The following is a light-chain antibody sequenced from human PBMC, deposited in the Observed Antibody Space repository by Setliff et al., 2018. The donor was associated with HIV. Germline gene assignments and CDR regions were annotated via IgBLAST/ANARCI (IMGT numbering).Light chain of an antibody. Sequence: SYELTQPPSVSVAPGKTARITCGGNNIGSKSVHWYQQKPDQAPVLVIYYDSDRPSGIPERFSGSNSGNTATLTISRVEAGDEADYYCQVWDSSSDHYVFGTGTRSPS. J-gene: IGLJ1*01. V-gene: IGLV3-21*04. CDR1: NIGSKS. CDR2: YDS. CDR3: QVWDSSSDHYV.